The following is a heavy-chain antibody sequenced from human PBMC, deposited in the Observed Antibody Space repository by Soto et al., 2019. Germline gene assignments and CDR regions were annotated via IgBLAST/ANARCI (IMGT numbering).Heavy chain of an antibody. CDR2: ISSSSSYI. Sequence: EVQLVESGGGLVKPGGSLRLSCAASGFTFSSYSMNWVRQAPGKGLEWVSSISSSSSYIYYADSVKGRFTISRDNAKNSLYLQMNSLRAEDTAVYYCARDGYSYGLGYYYYYMDVWDKGTTVTVSS. J-gene: IGHJ6*03. CDR3: ARDGYSYGLGYYYYYMDV. CDR1: GFTFSSYS. V-gene: IGHV3-21*01. D-gene: IGHD5-18*01.